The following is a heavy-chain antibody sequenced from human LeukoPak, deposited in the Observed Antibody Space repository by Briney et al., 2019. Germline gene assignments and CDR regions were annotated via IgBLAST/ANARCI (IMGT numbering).Heavy chain of an antibody. J-gene: IGHJ4*02. Sequence: ASVKVSCKASGGTFSSYAISWVRQAPGQGLEWMGRIIPTFGTANYAQKFEGRVTITTDESTCTAYMELSSLRSEDTAVYYCARGEAYCGGDCYSSGFWGQGTLVTVSS. CDR2: IIPTFGTA. CDR1: GGTFSSYA. CDR3: ARGEAYCGGDCYSSGF. V-gene: IGHV1-69*05. D-gene: IGHD2-21*02.